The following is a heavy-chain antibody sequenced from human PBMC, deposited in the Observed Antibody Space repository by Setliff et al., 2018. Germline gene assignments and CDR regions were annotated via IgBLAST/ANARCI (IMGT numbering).Heavy chain of an antibody. CDR1: GGSISSSIYY. CDR3: ARVSQLVVLSLYYYYGMDV. V-gene: IGHV4-39*07. Sequence: PSETLSLTCTVSGGSISSSIYYWGWIRQPPGKGLEWIGSIYYSGSTYYNPSLKGRVTISVDTSKNQFSLKLSSVTAADTAVYYCARVSQLVVLSLYYYYGMDVWGQGTTVTVS. J-gene: IGHJ6*02. D-gene: IGHD6-6*01. CDR2: IYYSGST.